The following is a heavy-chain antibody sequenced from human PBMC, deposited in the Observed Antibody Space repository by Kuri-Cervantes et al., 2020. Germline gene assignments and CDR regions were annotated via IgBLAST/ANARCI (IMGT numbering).Heavy chain of an antibody. D-gene: IGHD3-3*01. CDR3: ARDLFGYYYYYMDV. CDR1: GFTFSSYG. CDR2: IWYDGSNK. V-gene: IGHV3-33*01. Sequence: LSLTCAASGFTFSSYGMHWVRQAPGKGLEWVAVIWYDGSNKYYADSVKGRFTISRENAKNSLYLQMNSLRAGDTAVYYCARDLFGYYYYYMDVWGKGTTVTVSS. J-gene: IGHJ6*03.